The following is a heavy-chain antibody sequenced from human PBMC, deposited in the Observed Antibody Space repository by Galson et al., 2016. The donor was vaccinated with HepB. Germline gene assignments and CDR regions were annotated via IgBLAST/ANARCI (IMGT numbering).Heavy chain of an antibody. CDR3: ARKGSLRAFELDS. J-gene: IGHJ5*01. Sequence: SVKVSCKASGYTFSFNDFHIYWVRQAPRQGLEWMAWINPNSGGTNYAHKLQGPLTGTRDTSINTSYMELTNLTADDTAVYYCARKGSLRAFELDSWGQGTLVTVSS. CDR2: INPNSGGT. CDR1: GYTFSFNDFH. D-gene: IGHD3-10*01. V-gene: IGHV1-2*02.